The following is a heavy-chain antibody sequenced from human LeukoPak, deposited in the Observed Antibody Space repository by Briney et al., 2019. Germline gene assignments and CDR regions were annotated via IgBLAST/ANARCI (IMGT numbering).Heavy chain of an antibody. J-gene: IGHJ4*02. V-gene: IGHV3-23*01. CDR1: AFTFNSYA. CDR3: ANFNPTPAAGPYY. CDR2: ISGSGANT. Sequence: PGGSLRLSCAASAFTFNSYAMSGVRQAPGKALEGGSAISGSGANTYYADSVKGRFTISRDNSKNTLYLKMNSLSAEDMAVYYCANFNPTPAAGPYYWGQGTLVTVSS. D-gene: IGHD6-13*01.